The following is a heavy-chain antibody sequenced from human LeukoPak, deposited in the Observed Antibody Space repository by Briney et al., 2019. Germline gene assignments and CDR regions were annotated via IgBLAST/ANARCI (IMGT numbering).Heavy chain of an antibody. CDR3: ARANYYYDSSGYYYVAGFDY. CDR1: GGTFSSYA. D-gene: IGHD3-22*01. V-gene: IGHV1-69*06. Sequence: GASVKVSCKASGGTFSSYAISWVRQAPGQGLEWMGGIIPIFGTANYAQKFQGRVTITADKSTSTAYMELSSLRSEDTAVYYCARANYYYDSSGYYYVAGFDYWGQGTLVTVSS. CDR2: IIPIFGTA. J-gene: IGHJ4*02.